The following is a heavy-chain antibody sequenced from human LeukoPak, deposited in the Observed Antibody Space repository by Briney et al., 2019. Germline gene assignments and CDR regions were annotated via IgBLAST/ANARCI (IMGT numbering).Heavy chain of an antibody. Sequence: SETLSLTCTVSGGPISSYYWSWIRQPPGKGLEWIGYIYYSGSTNYNPSLKSRVTISVDTSKNQFSLKLSSVTAADTAVYYCARQGGDSSRSFHWSDPWGLGTLVTVSS. D-gene: IGHD6-13*01. CDR3: ARQGGDSSRSFHWSDP. V-gene: IGHV4-59*08. CDR1: GGPISSYY. CDR2: IYYSGST. J-gene: IGHJ5*02.